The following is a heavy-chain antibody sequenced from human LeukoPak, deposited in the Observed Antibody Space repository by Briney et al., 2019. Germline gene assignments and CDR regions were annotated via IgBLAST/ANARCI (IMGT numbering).Heavy chain of an antibody. CDR3: SRGPYSTGWYGLGH. CDR2: INPSGGST. J-gene: IGHJ4*02. Sequence: GASVNVSYMASGYTFTHYYIYWVRQAPGQGLEWMGLINPSGGSTRYAQNFQGRVTMTRDTSTSTVSMELSSLRSEDTAMYYCSRGPYSTGWYGLGHWGQGSLVTVSS. V-gene: IGHV1-46*01. D-gene: IGHD6-19*01. CDR1: GYTFTHYY.